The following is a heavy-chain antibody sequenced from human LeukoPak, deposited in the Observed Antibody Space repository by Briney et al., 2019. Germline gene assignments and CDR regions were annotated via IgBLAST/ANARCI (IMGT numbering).Heavy chain of an antibody. CDR2: INHSGST. D-gene: IGHD3-22*01. Sequence: SGTLPLTCAVYVESFSGYYWSWIREPPGKGLEWIGEINHSGSTNYNPSLKSRVTISVDTSKNQFSLKLSSVTAADTAVYYCARVRRQYYYDSSGPFDIWGQGTMVTVSS. CDR3: ARVRRQYYYDSSGPFDI. J-gene: IGHJ3*02. V-gene: IGHV4-34*01. CDR1: VESFSGYY.